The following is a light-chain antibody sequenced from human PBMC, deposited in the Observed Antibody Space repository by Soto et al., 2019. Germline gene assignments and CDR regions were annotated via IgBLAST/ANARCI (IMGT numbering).Light chain of an antibody. CDR1: QGISNH. J-gene: IGKJ4*01. CDR3: QQANSFPPGLT. V-gene: IGKV1-12*01. CDR2: AAS. Sequence: DMQMTQSPSSVSASVGDRVTITCRASQGISNHLAWFQQKPGKAPKLLIYAASSLQTGVPSRFSGSGSGTDFTLTLTSLQPDDVAAYYCQQANSFPPGLTFGGGTKVEI.